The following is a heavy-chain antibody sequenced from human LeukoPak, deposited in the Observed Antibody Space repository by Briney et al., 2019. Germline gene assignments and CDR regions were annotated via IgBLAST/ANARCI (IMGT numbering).Heavy chain of an antibody. CDR3: ARPHDY. V-gene: IGHV4-59*08. J-gene: IGHJ4*02. Sequence: PGGSLRLSCTASGFTFGDYAMSWVRQAPGKGLEWIGYIHYSGSTNYNPSLKSRVTISVDTSKNQFSLKLSSVTAADTAVYYCARPHDYWGQGTLVTVSS. CDR1: GFTFGDYA. CDR2: IHYSGST.